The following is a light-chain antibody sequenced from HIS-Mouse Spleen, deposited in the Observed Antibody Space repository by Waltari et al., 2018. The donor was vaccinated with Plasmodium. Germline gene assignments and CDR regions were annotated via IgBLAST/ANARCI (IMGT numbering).Light chain of an antibody. CDR3: YSTDSSGNHRV. V-gene: IGLV3-10*01. CDR1: ALPKKY. CDR2: EDS. J-gene: IGLJ3*02. Sequence: SYELTQPPSASLSPGQTARITCPGDALPKKYAYWYQQKSGQAPVLVIYEDSKRPSGIPERFSGSSSGTMATLTISGAQVEDEADYYCYSTDSSGNHRVFGGGTKLTVL.